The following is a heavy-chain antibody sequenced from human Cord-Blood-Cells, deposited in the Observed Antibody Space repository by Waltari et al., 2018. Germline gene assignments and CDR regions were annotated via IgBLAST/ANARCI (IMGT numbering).Heavy chain of an antibody. J-gene: IGHJ4*02. Sequence: EVQLVESGGGLVQPGRSLRLSCAASGFTFDDYAMHWVRQAPGKGLEWVSGISWNSGSIGYADSVKGRFTISRDNAKNSLYLQMNSLRAEDTALYYCAKDLKAAGTIFFDYWGQGTLVTVSS. CDR3: AKDLKAAGTIFFDY. D-gene: IGHD6-13*01. CDR1: GFTFDDYA. CDR2: ISWNSGSI. V-gene: IGHV3-9*01.